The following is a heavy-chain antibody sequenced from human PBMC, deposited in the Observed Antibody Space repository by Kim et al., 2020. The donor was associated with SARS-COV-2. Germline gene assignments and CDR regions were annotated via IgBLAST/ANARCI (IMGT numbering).Heavy chain of an antibody. Sequence: ASVKVSCKASGYTFTSYAMHWVRQAPGQRLEWMGWINAGNGNTKYSQKFQGRVTITRDTSASTAYMELSSLRSEDTAVYYCARCYCTTTSCYPRWFDPWGQGTLVTVSS. V-gene: IGHV1-3*01. CDR3: ARCYCTTTSCYPRWFDP. J-gene: IGHJ5*02. CDR2: INAGNGNT. CDR1: GYTFTSYA. D-gene: IGHD2-2*01.